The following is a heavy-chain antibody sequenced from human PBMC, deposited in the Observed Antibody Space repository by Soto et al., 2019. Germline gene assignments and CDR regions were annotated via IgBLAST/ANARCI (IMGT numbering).Heavy chain of an antibody. V-gene: IGHV1-69*01. CDR2: VIPIFGTP. Sequence: QVQLVQSGAEVKKPGSSVKVSCKAPGGTFSTYAISWVRHAPGQGLEWMGGVIPIFGTPKYAQKFQGRVTITADESTSTGYMELRSLRSEDTAVYYCARSQGGSSSLDIYYYYYYGMDVWGQGTTVTVSS. J-gene: IGHJ6*02. D-gene: IGHD2-15*01. CDR1: GGTFSTYA. CDR3: ARSQGGSSSLDIYYYYYYGMDV.